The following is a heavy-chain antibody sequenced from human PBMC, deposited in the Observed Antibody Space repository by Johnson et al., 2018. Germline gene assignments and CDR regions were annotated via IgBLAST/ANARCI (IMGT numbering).Heavy chain of an antibody. V-gene: IGHV3-30*03. CDR1: GFTFSSYG. CDR2: ISYDGSNK. CDR3: AGLGYCSGGSCYRSAVYYYYYGMDG. Sequence: QVQLVESGGGVVQPGRSLRLSCAASGFTFSSYGMHWVRQAPGKGLEWVAVISYDGSNKYYADSVKGRFTISRDNSKNTLYLQMNSLRAEDTAVYYCAGLGYCSGGSCYRSAVYYYYYGMDGWGQGTTVTVSS. J-gene: IGHJ6*02. D-gene: IGHD2-15*01.